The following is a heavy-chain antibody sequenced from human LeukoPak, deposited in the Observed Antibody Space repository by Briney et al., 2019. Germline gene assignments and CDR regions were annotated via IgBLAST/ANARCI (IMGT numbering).Heavy chain of an antibody. D-gene: IGHD2-21*02. V-gene: IGHV4-59*12. CDR3: ARSAVVTAIRYYYYGMDV. CDR1: DDSISDYY. Sequence: PSETLSLTCTVSDDSISDYYRGWIRQPPGKGLEWIGYFHNSGTSNYNPSLKSRVTISVDTSKNQFSLKLSSVTAADTAVYYCARSAVVTAIRYYYYGMDVWGQGTTVTVSS. CDR2: FHNSGTS. J-gene: IGHJ6*02.